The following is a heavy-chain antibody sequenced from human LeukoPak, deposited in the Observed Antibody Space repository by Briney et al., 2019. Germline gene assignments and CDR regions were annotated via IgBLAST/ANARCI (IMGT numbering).Heavy chain of an antibody. J-gene: IGHJ4*02. D-gene: IGHD2-21*01. CDR3: ASRLFRTTNFDY. CDR2: ISSNGGST. V-gene: IGHV3-64*01. Sequence: GGSLRLSCAASGFTFSSYAMHWVRQAPGKGLEYVSAISSNGGSTYYANSVKGRFTISRDNSKNTLYLQMNSLRAEDTAVYYCASRLFRTTNFDYWGQGTLVTVSS. CDR1: GFTFSSYA.